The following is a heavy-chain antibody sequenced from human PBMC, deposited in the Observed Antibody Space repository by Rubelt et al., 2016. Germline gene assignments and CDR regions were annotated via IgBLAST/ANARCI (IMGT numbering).Heavy chain of an antibody. CDR3: ASPSAVLGRYSDAFDI. CDR2: ISGSGGST. J-gene: IGHJ3*02. Sequence: LVQPGGSLRLSCAASGFTFSSYAMSWVRQAPGKGLEWVSAISGSGGSTYYADSVKGRFTIYRDNSKNTLYLQMNSLRAEDTAVYYCASPSAVLGRYSDAFDIWGQGTMVTVSS. D-gene: IGHD3-9*01. V-gene: IGHV3-23*01. CDR1: GFTFSSYA.